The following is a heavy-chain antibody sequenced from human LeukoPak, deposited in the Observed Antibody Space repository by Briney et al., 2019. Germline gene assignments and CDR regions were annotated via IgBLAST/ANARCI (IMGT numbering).Heavy chain of an antibody. J-gene: IGHJ6*04. Sequence: PSGGSLRLSCAASGLSFSNYAMYWVRQAPGKGLEWVSAIGGSGGNIFYTDSVKGRFTISRDNSKNTLYLQMNSLRAEDTAVYYCAELGITMIGGVWGKGTTVTISS. CDR3: AELGITMIGGV. CDR2: IGGSGGNI. CDR1: GLSFSNYA. V-gene: IGHV3-23*01. D-gene: IGHD3-10*02.